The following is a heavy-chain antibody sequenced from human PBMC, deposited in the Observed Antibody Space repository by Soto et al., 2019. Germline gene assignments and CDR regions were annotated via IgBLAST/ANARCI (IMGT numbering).Heavy chain of an antibody. CDR3: ARVGTITIFGVGSMDV. V-gene: IGHV3-7*03. J-gene: IGHJ6*02. D-gene: IGHD3-3*01. CDR1: GFTCSSYW. Sequence: AGGSLRLSCAASGFTCSSYWLSWVRQAPGTGLEWGANKKQDGSEEYYVDSVKGRFTISRDNAKNSLYLQMNSLRAEDTAVYYCARVGTITIFGVGSMDVWGQGTTVTVSS. CDR2: KKQDGSEE.